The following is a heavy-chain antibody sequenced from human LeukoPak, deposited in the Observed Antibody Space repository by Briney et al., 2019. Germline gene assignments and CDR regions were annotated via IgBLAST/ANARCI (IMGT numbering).Heavy chain of an antibody. V-gene: IGHV3-30-3*01. J-gene: IGHJ4*02. CDR3: AKGDVDIVATIFDY. CDR2: ISSDGSNK. CDR1: GFTFSTYA. Sequence: GGSLRLSCAASGFTFSTYAMHWVRQTPGKGLEWVAIISSDGSNKYYADSVKGRFTISRDNSKNTLYLQMNSLRAEDTAVYYCAKGDVDIVATIFDYWGQGTLVTVSS. D-gene: IGHD5-12*01.